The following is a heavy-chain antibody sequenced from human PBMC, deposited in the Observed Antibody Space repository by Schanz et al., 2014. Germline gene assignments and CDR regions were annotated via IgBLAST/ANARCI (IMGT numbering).Heavy chain of an antibody. V-gene: IGHV3-30*03. Sequence: QVQLVESGGGVVQPGRSLRLSCAASGITLSGYGLHWVRQAPGKGLEWVGFISFDGRNTGYAHSVKGRFTISRDNSKNALYLQMDSLRAEDTAVYYCARGIITMVRGGDVGAFDIWGQGTTVIVSS. CDR2: ISFDGRNT. CDR3: ARGIITMVRGGDVGAFDI. CDR1: GITLSGYG. D-gene: IGHD3-10*01. J-gene: IGHJ3*02.